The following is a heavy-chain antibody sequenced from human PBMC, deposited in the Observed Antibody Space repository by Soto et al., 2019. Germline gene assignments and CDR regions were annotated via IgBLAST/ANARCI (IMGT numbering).Heavy chain of an antibody. V-gene: IGHV5-10-1*01. CDR2: IDPSGSYT. CDR3: ARHPYALEKYSSSWYYYYGMHL. J-gene: IGHJ6*02. CDR1: GYSFTSYW. D-gene: IGHD6-13*01. Sequence: PXESLKISCKGSGYSFTSYWISWVRQMPGKGLEWMGRIDPSGSYTNYSPSFQGHVTISADKSISTAYLQWSSLKASDTAMYYCARHPYALEKYSSSWYYYYGMHLWGQGTTVTVSS.